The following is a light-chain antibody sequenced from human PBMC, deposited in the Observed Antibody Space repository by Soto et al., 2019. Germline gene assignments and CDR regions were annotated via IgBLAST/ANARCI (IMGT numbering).Light chain of an antibody. CDR2: AAS. CDR1: QSISSY. CDR3: QQLNVYPST. V-gene: IGKV1-39*01. Sequence: IQMTQSPSSLSSSVGDRFTISCRASQSISSYLNWYQQKPGKAPKLLIYAASTLQTGVPSRFSGGGSGTDFTLTITSLQPEDFATYYCQQLNVYPSTFGGGTKVDIK. J-gene: IGKJ4*01.